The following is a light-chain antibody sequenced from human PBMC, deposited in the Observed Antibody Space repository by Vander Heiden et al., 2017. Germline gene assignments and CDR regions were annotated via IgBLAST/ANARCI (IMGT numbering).Light chain of an antibody. Sequence: QSALPQPPSASASPGHSVTLPCTGTSDDVGAYEYVSWYQKYPGKAPRLIIDEVNKRPSGVPDRCSGSKSGNTASLTVSRLQAEDDADYYCSSRAASNTLTFGGGTKLTVL. V-gene: IGLV2-8*01. J-gene: IGLJ2*01. CDR1: SDDVGAYEY. CDR3: SSRAASNTLT. CDR2: EVN.